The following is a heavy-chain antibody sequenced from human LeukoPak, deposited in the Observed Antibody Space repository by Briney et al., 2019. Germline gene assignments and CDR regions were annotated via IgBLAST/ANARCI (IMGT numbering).Heavy chain of an antibody. V-gene: IGHV1-69*05. D-gene: IGHD6-13*01. CDR3: ASQVVRDSGFDY. J-gene: IGHJ4*02. Sequence: ASVKVSCKASGGTFSSYAISWVRQAPGQGLEWMGGVIPIFGTANYAQKFQGRVTITTDESTSTAYMELSSLRSEDTAVYYCASQVVRDSGFDYWGQGTLVTVSS. CDR1: GGTFSSYA. CDR2: VIPIFGTA.